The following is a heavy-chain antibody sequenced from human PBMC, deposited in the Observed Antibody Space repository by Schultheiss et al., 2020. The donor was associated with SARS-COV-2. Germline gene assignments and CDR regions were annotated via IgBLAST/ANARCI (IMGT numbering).Heavy chain of an antibody. V-gene: IGHV3-48*03. CDR3: ARGPYGIAARPRWFDS. CDR1: GFAFSSYA. CDR2: IGGSGTTI. D-gene: IGHD6-6*01. J-gene: IGHJ5*01. Sequence: GGSLRLSSAASGFAFSSYALHWVRQAPGKGLECVAYIGGSGTTIYYADSVKGRFTISRDNANYSLSLRLNSLRAEDTAIYYCARGPYGIAARPRWFDSWGQGTLVTVSS.